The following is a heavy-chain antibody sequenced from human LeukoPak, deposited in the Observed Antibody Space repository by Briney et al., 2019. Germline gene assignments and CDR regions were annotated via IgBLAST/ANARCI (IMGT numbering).Heavy chain of an antibody. CDR2: ISAYNGNT. J-gene: IGHJ6*02. CDR3: ARCPCYGAGYYYYYGLDV. D-gene: IGHD2-2*01. CDR1: GYTFTSYG. V-gene: IGHV1-18*01. Sequence: ASVKVSCKASGYTFTSYGISWARQAPGQGLEWMGWISAYNGNTNYAQKLQGRVTMTTDTSTSTAYMELRSLRSDDTAVYYCARCPCYGAGYYYYYGLDVWGQGTTVTVSS.